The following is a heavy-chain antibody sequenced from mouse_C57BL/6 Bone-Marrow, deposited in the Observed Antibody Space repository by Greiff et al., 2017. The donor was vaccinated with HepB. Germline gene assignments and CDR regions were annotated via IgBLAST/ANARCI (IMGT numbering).Heavy chain of an antibody. V-gene: IGHV10-1*01. CDR3: VKHSYYYGSSSYFAY. J-gene: IGHJ3*01. CDR2: IRSKSNKYAT. Sequence: GGGLVQPKGSLKLSCAAPGFSFNTYAMNWVSQGPGKGLEWAARIRSKSNKYATYYADSVKDRYTISRDDSENMLYLLMNNLKTEDTAVYYCVKHSYYYGSSSYFAYWGQGTLVTVSA. CDR1: GFSFNTYA. D-gene: IGHD1-1*01.